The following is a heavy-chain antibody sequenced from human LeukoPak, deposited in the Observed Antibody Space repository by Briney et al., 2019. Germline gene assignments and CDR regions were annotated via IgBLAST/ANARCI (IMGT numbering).Heavy chain of an antibody. J-gene: IGHJ4*02. CDR1: GFTFNNYA. CDR3: AKGLGGTWIRHYFDY. D-gene: IGHD1-1*01. CDR2: ISGSGGST. Sequence: GGSLRLPCAASGFTFNNYATSWVRQAPGKGLEWVSVISGSGGSTYYADSVKGRFTISRDNSKNTLYVQMNSLRAEDTAVYYCAKGLGGTWIRHYFDYWGQGTLVTVSS. V-gene: IGHV3-23*01.